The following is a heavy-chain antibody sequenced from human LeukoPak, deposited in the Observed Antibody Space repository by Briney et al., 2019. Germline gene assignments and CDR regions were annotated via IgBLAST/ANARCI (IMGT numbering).Heavy chain of an antibody. J-gene: IGHJ3*02. CDR3: ARDTGYYYDSSGYRPRATSDAFDI. Sequence: GGSLRLSCAASGFTFDDYAMHWVRQAPGKGLEWVSGINWNGGSTGYADSVKGRFTISRDNAKNSLYLQMNSLRAEDTALYYCARDTGYYYDSSGYRPRATSDAFDIWGQGTMVTVSS. D-gene: IGHD3-22*01. V-gene: IGHV3-20*04. CDR2: INWNGGST. CDR1: GFTFDDYA.